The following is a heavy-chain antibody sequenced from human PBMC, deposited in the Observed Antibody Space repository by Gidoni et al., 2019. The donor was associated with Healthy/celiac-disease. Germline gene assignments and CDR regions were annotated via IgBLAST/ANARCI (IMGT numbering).Heavy chain of an antibody. J-gene: IGHJ3*02. CDR2: ISSSSSYI. CDR3: ARVRWELSHAFDI. V-gene: IGHV3-21*01. CDR1: GFTFSSYS. D-gene: IGHD1-26*01. Sequence: EVQLVESGGGLVKPGGSLRLSCAASGFTFSSYSMNWVRQAPGKGLEWVSSISSSSSYIYYADSVKGRFTISRDNAKNSLYLQMNSLRAEDTAVYYCARVRWELSHAFDIWGQGTMVTVSS.